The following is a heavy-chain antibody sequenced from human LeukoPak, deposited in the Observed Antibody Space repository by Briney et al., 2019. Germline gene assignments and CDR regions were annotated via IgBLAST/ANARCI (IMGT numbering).Heavy chain of an antibody. D-gene: IGHD2-2*01. CDR1: GGSMRNYY. V-gene: IGHV4-59*01. Sequence: SETLSLTCAVSGGSMRNYYWSWLRHPPGKGLEWLGYTYDSGSSSYNPSLRSRVSISIDTSKNQFSLNLSPVTAADTAVYYCARGWASSWYYFDFWGQGTLVTVSS. CDR3: ARGWASSWYYFDF. CDR2: TYDSGSS. J-gene: IGHJ4*02.